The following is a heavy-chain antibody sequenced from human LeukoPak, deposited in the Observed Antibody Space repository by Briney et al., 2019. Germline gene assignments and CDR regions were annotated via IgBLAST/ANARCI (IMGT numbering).Heavy chain of an antibody. J-gene: IGHJ3*01. Sequence: GRSLRLSCAASGFTFDDYAMHWVRQAPGRGLEWVALLWYDGTNENYADSVKGRFTISRDNSKNTMYLQMNNLRAEDTAVYYCARRGTPNAFDLWGQGTMVTVSS. V-gene: IGHV3-33*08. CDR3: ARRGTPNAFDL. D-gene: IGHD3-16*01. CDR1: GFTFDDYA. CDR2: LWYDGTNE.